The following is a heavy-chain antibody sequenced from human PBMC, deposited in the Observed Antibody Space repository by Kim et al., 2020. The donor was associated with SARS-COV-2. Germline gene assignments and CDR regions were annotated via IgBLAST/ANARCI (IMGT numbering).Heavy chain of an antibody. Sequence: SETLSLTCSVSGDSINSSSYYWGWFRQPPGKGLEWIGSIYYSGSTYYNPSLESRVAISADTSKNQFSLKLGSVTASDTAVYYCARGYCSSTSCYSFSFGFDPWGLGTLVTVSS. CDR2: IYYSGST. J-gene: IGHJ5*02. V-gene: IGHV4-39*01. D-gene: IGHD2-2*01. CDR3: ARGYCSSTSCYSFSFGFDP. CDR1: GDSINSSSYY.